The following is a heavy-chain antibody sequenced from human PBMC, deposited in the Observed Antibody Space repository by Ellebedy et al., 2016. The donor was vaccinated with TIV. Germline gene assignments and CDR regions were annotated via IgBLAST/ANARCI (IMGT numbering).Heavy chain of an antibody. CDR2: IDHGGGNT. CDR3: ARYFDWLSLMHYFDY. V-gene: IGHV3-23*01. D-gene: IGHD3-9*01. Sequence: PGGSLRLSCAASGFSFSSYAMTWVRQAPGKGLEWVSSIDHGGGNTYYADSVEGRFTISRDNSKSVMYLQLDSLRAEDTVIYYCARYFDWLSLMHYFDYWGQGTLVTVSS. J-gene: IGHJ4*02. CDR1: GFSFSSYA.